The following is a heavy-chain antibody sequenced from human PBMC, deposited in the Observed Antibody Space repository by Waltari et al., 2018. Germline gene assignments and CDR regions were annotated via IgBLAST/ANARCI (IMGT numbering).Heavy chain of an antibody. D-gene: IGHD3-3*01. V-gene: IGHV3-30-3*01. Sequence: QVQLVESGGGVVQPGRSLRLSCAASGFTFSSYAMHWVRQAPGKGLEWVAVISYDGSNKYYADSVKGRFTISRDNSKNTLYLQMNSLRAEDTAVYYCARGTRFLEWLFGDYWGQGTLVTVSS. CDR1: GFTFSSYA. CDR2: ISYDGSNK. J-gene: IGHJ4*02. CDR3: ARGTRFLEWLFGDY.